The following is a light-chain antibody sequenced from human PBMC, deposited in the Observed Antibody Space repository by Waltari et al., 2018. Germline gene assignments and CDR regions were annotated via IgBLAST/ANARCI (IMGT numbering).Light chain of an antibody. Sequence: QSALTQPPTASGSPGQSVTISCTGTSSDVGGYNHVCWYQQHPGKAPKLMIYEVNKRPSGFPDHFSGSKSGNTASLTVSGLQAEDEADYYCSSYSGSNDYVFGTGTEVTVL. CDR3: SSYSGSNDYV. V-gene: IGLV2-8*01. CDR1: SSDVGGYNH. J-gene: IGLJ1*01. CDR2: EVN.